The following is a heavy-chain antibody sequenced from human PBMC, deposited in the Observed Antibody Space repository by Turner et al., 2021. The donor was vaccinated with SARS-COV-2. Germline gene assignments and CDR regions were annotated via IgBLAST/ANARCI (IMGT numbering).Heavy chain of an antibody. J-gene: IGHJ5*02. CDR2: IKVNRGGT. D-gene: IGHD5-18*01. CDR3: ERDDTVDKGMITWFDH. CDR1: AYTFTGYN. V-gene: IGHV1-2*02. Sequence: VQLVHSEAVVKTPGVSVQVTSRGSAYTFTGYNMHWVRQAPGQGLEWMGWIKVNRGGTNNEHKSKGRISMTRATSNRTAYMEMSSMRADETAEYYCERDDTVDKGMITWFDHWGQGTLVTVSS.